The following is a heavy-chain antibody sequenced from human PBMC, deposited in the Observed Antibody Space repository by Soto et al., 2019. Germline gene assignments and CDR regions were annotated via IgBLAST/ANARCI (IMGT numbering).Heavy chain of an antibody. D-gene: IGHD2-2*01. CDR1: GFTVSSNY. Sequence: PGGSLRLSCAASGFTVSSNYMSWVRQAPGKGLEWVSSISSDSSYKYYTDSVKGRFTVSRDNAKNSLYLQMDSLRAEDTAVYYCARGYCTRSSCYIGGFYYYGMDVWGQGATVTAP. CDR2: ISSDSSYK. J-gene: IGHJ6*02. V-gene: IGHV3-21*01. CDR3: ARGYCTRSSCYIGGFYYYGMDV.